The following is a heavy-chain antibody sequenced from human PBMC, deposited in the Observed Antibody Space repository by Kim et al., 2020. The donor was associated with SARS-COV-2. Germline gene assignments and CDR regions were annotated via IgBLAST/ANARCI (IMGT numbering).Heavy chain of an antibody. D-gene: IGHD3-10*01. J-gene: IGHJ4*02. CDR1: GYTFTSYG. V-gene: IGHV1-18*01. CDR2: ISAYNGNT. Sequence: ASVKVSCKASGYTFTSYGISWVRQAPGQGLEWMGWISAYNGNTNYAQKLQGRVTMTTDTSTSTAYMELRSLRSDDTAVYYCARAPTRLDLHYYGSGSYLDYFDYWGQGTLVTVSS. CDR3: ARAPTRLDLHYYGSGSYLDYFDY.